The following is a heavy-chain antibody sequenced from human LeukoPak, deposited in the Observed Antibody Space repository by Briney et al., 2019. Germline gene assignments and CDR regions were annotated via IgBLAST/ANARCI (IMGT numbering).Heavy chain of an antibody. V-gene: IGHV5-51*01. CDR3: ARRRDERGYKDIFDI. D-gene: IGHD5-18*01. CDR2: IYPGNSDT. J-gene: IGHJ3*02. CDR1: GYILTNNW. Sequence: GESLKISCKISGYILTNNWIGWVRQVPGKGLEWMGLIYPGNSDTKYSPSFQGQVTFSVDKSISTAYLHWSSLKASDTAMYYCARRRDERGYKDIFDIWGQGTMVTVSS.